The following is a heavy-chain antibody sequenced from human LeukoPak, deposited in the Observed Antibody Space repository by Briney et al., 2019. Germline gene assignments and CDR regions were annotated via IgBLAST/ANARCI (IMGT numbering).Heavy chain of an antibody. D-gene: IGHD2-2*01. CDR1: GYTFTSYY. Sequence: ASVKVSCKASGYTFTSYYIHWVRQAPGQGLEWMGWINPNSGGTNYAQKFQGRVTMTRDTSISTAYMELSRLRSDDTAVYYCARVVSVVVPAAVSYFDYWGQGTLVTVSS. V-gene: IGHV1-2*02. CDR3: ARVVSVVVPAAVSYFDY. J-gene: IGHJ4*02. CDR2: INPNSGGT.